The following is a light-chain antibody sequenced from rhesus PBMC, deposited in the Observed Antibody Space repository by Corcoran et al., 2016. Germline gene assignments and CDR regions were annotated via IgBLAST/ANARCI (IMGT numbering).Light chain of an antibody. CDR2: KAS. J-gene: IGKJ3*01. V-gene: IGKV1-74*01. Sequence: DIQMTQSPSSLSASVGDRVTITCRTSENVNNYLNWYQQKPGKAPNLLIYKASTLQKGVPSRSSGSGSGTDYTCTISSLKPEDVATYYCQHGYGTPFTFGPGTKLDIK. CDR1: ENVNNY. CDR3: QHGYGTPFT.